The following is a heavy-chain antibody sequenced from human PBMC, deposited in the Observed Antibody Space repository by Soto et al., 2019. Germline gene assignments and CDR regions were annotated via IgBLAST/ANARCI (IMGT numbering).Heavy chain of an antibody. CDR2: SSYDGRET. Sequence: SGGSLRLSCAASEFDFSSYGIHWVRQAPGKGLEWVAASSYDGRETFYADSAKGRFTVSKEMSKNTAFLQMNALRHEDTAVYFCARDSGWPILNFDNWGQGTPVTVSS. CDR1: EFDFSSYG. D-gene: IGHD3-10*01. CDR3: ARDSGWPILNFDN. J-gene: IGHJ4*02. V-gene: IGHV3-30*03.